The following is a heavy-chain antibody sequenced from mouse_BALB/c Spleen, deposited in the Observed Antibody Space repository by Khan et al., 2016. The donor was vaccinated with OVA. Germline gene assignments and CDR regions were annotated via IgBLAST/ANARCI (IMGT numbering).Heavy chain of an antibody. Sequence: EVELVESGGDLVKPGGSLKLSCAASGFTFSSYSMSWVRQPPDKRLEWVASISSGGDYTYYPDSVTGRFTISRDTAKNTLYLQISDQKSEETAMYYCADHLNGSLAYWGQGTLVTVSA. CDR3: ADHLNGSLAY. J-gene: IGHJ3*01. V-gene: IGHV5-6*01. CDR2: ISSGGDYT. CDR1: GFTFSSYS.